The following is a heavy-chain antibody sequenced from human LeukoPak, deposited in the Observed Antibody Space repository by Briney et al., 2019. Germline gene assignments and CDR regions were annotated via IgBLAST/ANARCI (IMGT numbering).Heavy chain of an antibody. CDR3: ARRSITFGGVISYYYYYMDV. V-gene: IGHV4-34*01. CDR2: INPSGST. Sequence: SETLFLTCAVYGGSFSGYYWSWIRQPPGKGLEWIGEINPSGSTNYNPSLKSRVTISVDTSEKQFSLKLSSVTAADTAVYYCARRSITFGGVISYYYYYMDVWGKGTTVTISS. J-gene: IGHJ6*03. CDR1: GGSFSGYY. D-gene: IGHD3-16*02.